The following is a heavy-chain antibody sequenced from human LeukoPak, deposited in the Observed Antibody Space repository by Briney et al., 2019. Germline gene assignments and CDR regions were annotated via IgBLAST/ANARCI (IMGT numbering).Heavy chain of an antibody. Sequence: ASVKVSCKASGYTFTSYGISWVRQAPGQGLEWMGWISAYNGNTNYAQKLQGRVTMTTGTSTSTAYMELRSLRSDDTAVYYCARSGSGDGDYAYYYYYGMDVWGQGTTVTVSS. J-gene: IGHJ6*02. D-gene: IGHD4-17*01. V-gene: IGHV1-18*01. CDR2: ISAYNGNT. CDR1: GYTFTSYG. CDR3: ARSGSGDGDYAYYYYYGMDV.